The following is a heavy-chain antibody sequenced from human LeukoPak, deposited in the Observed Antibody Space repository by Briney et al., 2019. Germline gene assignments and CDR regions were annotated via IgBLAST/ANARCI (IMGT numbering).Heavy chain of an antibody. CDR1: GGSFSGYY. CDR3: ARVEGTAMVFDY. D-gene: IGHD5-18*01. CDR2: INHSGST. V-gene: IGHV4-34*01. J-gene: IGHJ4*02. Sequence: PSETLSLACAVYGGSFSGYYWSWIRQPPGKGLEWIGEINHSGSTNYNPSLKSRVTISVDTSKNQFSLKLSSVTAADTAVYYCARVEGTAMVFDYWGQGTLVTVSS.